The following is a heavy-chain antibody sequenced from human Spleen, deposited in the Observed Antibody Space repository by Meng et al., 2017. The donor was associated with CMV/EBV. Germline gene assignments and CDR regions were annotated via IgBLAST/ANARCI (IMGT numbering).Heavy chain of an antibody. D-gene: IGHD2-15*01. Sequence: QVQLVGSGGGAVQPGGSRRPSCAASGFTFSSYGMHWVRQAPGKGLEWVAFIRYDGSNKYYADSVKGRFTISRDNSKNTLYLQMNSLRAEDTAVYYCAKAIHHIGYCSGGSCYSPDYWGQGTLVTVSS. CDR2: IRYDGSNK. CDR3: AKAIHHIGYCSGGSCYSPDY. J-gene: IGHJ4*02. V-gene: IGHV3-30*02. CDR1: GFTFSSYG.